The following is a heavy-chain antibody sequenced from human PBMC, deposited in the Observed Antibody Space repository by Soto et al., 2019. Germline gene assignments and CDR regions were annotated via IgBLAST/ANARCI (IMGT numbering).Heavy chain of an antibody. Sequence: QVQLQESGPGLVKPSQTLSLTCTVSSGTISSGDYYWSWIRQPPGKGLEWIGYIYSSGSTTYNPSLKSRVSISIDTSKNQFSLKLSSVTAADTAVYYCARDQPGFAFDIWGQGTMVTVSS. CDR2: IYSSGST. V-gene: IGHV4-30-4*01. CDR1: SGTISSGDYY. CDR3: ARDQPGFAFDI. J-gene: IGHJ3*02.